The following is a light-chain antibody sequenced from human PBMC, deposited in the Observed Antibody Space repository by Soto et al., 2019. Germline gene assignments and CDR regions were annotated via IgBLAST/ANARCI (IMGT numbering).Light chain of an antibody. J-gene: IGKJ1*01. CDR3: QQYNSYSEA. V-gene: IGKV1-5*01. CDR1: QSISSW. CDR2: DVS. Sequence: DIQMTQSPSTLSASVGDRVTITCRTRQSISSWLAWYQQKPGKAPRLLIYDVSSLESGVPSRFSGSGSGTEFTLTISSLQPEDFATYYCQQYNSYSEAFGQGTKVDIK.